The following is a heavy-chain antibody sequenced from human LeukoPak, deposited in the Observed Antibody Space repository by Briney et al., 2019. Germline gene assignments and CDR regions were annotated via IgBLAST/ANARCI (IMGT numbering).Heavy chain of an antibody. CDR2: ISDSGGST. CDR3: AKRGVVIRVILVGFHKEAYES. V-gene: IGHV3-23*01. Sequence: GGTLRLSCAVSGITLSNYGMSWVRQAPGKGLEWVAGISDSGGSTKYADSVKGRFTIARDNRKNTLYLQMNSLRAEDTAVYFCAKRGVVIRVILVGFHKEAYESWGQGALVTVSS. D-gene: IGHD3/OR15-3a*01. J-gene: IGHJ5*02. CDR1: GITLSNYG.